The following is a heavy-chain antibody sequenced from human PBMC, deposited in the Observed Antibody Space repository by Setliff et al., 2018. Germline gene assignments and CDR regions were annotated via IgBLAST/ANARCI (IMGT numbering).Heavy chain of an antibody. CDR3: ARVLVGYCSRTSCYDSYYYYMDV. CDR1: GYTFTDYD. J-gene: IGHJ6*03. CDR2: MNPNSGDT. D-gene: IGHD2-2*03. Sequence: ASVKVSCKASGYTFTDYDINWVRQAAGQGLEWMGWMNPNSGDTGSAQKFQDRVTVTRNTSISTAYMELSGLRSEDTAVYYCARVLVGYCSRTSCYDSYYYYMDVWGKGTTVTAP. V-gene: IGHV1-8*02.